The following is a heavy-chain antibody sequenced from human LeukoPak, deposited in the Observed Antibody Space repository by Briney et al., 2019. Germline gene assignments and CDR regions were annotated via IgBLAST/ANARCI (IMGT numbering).Heavy chain of an antibody. D-gene: IGHD3-22*01. CDR1: RFTFSNYA. V-gene: IGHV3-23*01. J-gene: IGHJ6*03. CDR2: ISGSGGST. CDR3: ARDVRAIAVITTWMHYYYYMDV. Sequence: GGSLRLSCAASRFTFSNYAMSWVRQAPGKGLEWVSAISGSGGSTYYADSVKGRFTISRDNAKNSLYLQMNSLRAEDTAVYYCARDVRAIAVITTWMHYYYYMDVWGKGTTVTISS.